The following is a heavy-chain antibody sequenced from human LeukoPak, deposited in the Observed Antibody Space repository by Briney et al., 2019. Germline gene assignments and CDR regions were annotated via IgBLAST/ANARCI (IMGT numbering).Heavy chain of an antibody. D-gene: IGHD3-22*01. Sequence: PSETLALTCTYSGGSISSYYWSWIRQPPGKGLEWIGHIYYSGSTNYNPSLKSRVTIPVDTSKNQFSLKLSSVTAADTAVYYCARVGWYYDSSGYCYYFDYWGQGTLVTVSS. V-gene: IGHV4-59*12. J-gene: IGHJ4*02. CDR1: GGSISSYY. CDR2: IYYSGST. CDR3: ARVGWYYDSSGYCYYFDY.